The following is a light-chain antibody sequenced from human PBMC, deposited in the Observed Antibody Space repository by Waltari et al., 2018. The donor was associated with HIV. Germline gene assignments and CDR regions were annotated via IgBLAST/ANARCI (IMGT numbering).Light chain of an antibody. CDR3: SAWDSSRTGWI. V-gene: IGLV10-54*01. Sequence: AGLSQPPSLSTGLGQTATLTCTGNSDNVGPQGAVWLRHHHGLPPRHLSHRNNNRPSVVADRFSTATSGNTVFLTIRGLRAEDEADYFCSAWDSSRTGWIFGGGNQLAVL. CDR1: SDNVGPQG. CDR2: RNN. J-gene: IGLJ2*01.